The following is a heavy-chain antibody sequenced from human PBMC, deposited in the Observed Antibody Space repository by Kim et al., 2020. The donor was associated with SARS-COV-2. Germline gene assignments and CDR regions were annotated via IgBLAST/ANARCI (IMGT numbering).Heavy chain of an antibody. CDR2: INHSGST. CDR3: ARLTPPPPGIAVAGTDYYYGMDG. Sequence: SETLSLTCAVYGGSFSGYYWSWIRQPPGKGLEWIGEINHSGSTNYNPSLKSRVTISVDTSKNQFSLKLSSVTAADTAVYYCARLTPPPPGIAVAGTDYYYGMDGWGQGTTVTVSS. J-gene: IGHJ6*02. D-gene: IGHD6-19*01. V-gene: IGHV4-34*01. CDR1: GGSFSGYY.